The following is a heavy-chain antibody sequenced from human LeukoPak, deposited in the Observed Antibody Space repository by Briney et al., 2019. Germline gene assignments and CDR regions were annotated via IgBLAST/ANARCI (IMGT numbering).Heavy chain of an antibody. D-gene: IGHD3-10*01. CDR3: ARRARGASDAFDI. V-gene: IGHV4-34*01. CDR1: GGSFSGYY. Sequence: PSETLSLTCAVYGGSFSGYYWSWIRQPPGKGLEWIGEINHSGSTNYNPSLKSRVTISVDTSKNQFSLKLSSVTAADTAVYYCARRARGASDAFDIWGQGTMVTVSS. CDR2: INHSGST. J-gene: IGHJ3*02.